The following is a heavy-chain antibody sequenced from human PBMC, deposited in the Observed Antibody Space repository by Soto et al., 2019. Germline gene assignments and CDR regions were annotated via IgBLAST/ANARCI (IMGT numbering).Heavy chain of an antibody. D-gene: IGHD3-10*01. CDR3: ATDRRGSGSYYGELRDAFDI. Sequence: ASVKVSCKVSGYTLTELSMHWVRQAPGKGLEWMGGFDPEDGETIYAQKFQGRVTMTEDTSTDTAYMELSSLRSEDTAVYYCATDRRGSGSYYGELRDAFDIWGQGTMVTVSS. CDR1: GYTLTELS. J-gene: IGHJ3*02. V-gene: IGHV1-24*01. CDR2: FDPEDGET.